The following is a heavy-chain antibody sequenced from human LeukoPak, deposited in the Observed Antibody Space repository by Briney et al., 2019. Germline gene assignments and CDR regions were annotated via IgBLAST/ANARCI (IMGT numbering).Heavy chain of an antibody. CDR1: GGSFSGYY. CDR3: AVGAKASYYFDY. V-gene: IGHV4-34*01. J-gene: IGHJ4*02. D-gene: IGHD1-26*01. Sequence: SETLSLTCAVYGGSFSGYYWSWIRQPPGKGLEWIGEINHSGSTNYNPSLKRRVTISLDTSKNQFSLKLSSVTAADTAVYYCAVGAKASYYFDYWGQGTLVTVSS. CDR2: INHSGST.